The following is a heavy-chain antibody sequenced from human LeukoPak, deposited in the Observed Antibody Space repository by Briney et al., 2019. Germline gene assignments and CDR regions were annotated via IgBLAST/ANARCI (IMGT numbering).Heavy chain of an antibody. J-gene: IGHJ3*02. CDR2: IKQDGSEK. CDR1: GFTFSSYW. V-gene: IGHV3-7*01. Sequence: GGSLRLSCAASGFTFSSYWMSWVRQAPGKGLEWVANIKQDGSEKYYVDSVKGRFTISRDNAKNSLYLQMNSLRAEDTAVYYCAREREDYYDSSGYPDAFDIWGQGTMVTVSS. D-gene: IGHD3-22*01. CDR3: AREREDYYDSSGYPDAFDI.